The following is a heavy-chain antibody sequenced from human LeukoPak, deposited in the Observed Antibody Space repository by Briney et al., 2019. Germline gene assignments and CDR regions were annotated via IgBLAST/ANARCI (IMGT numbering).Heavy chain of an antibody. V-gene: IGHV3-74*01. CDR3: AKGSYYDSSGSFYFDD. D-gene: IGHD3-22*01. CDR2: ISPTGSTT. Sequence: GGSLRLSCTASGFSFSGHWMHWARQLPGKGLVWVSRISPTGSTTSYADSVKGRFTVSRDNSKNTLYVQVNSLGTEDTAAYYCAKGSYYDSSGSFYFDDWGQGTLVTVSS. J-gene: IGHJ4*02. CDR1: GFSFSGHW.